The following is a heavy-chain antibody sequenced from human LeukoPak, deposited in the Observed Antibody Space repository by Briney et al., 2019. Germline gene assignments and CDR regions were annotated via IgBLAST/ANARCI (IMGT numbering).Heavy chain of an antibody. J-gene: IGHJ4*02. CDR3: ARVVGQNGFYFDY. Sequence: GASVKVSCKASGGTFSSYAISWVRQAPGQGLEWMGGIIPIFGTANYAQKFQGRVTITTDESTSTAYMELSSLRSEDTAVYYCARVVGQNGFYFDYWGQGTLVTVSS. V-gene: IGHV1-69*05. CDR2: IIPIFGTA. D-gene: IGHD2-15*01. CDR1: GGTFSSYA.